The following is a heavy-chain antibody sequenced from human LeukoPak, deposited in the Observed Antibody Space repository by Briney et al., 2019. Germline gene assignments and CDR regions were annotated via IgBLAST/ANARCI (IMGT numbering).Heavy chain of an antibody. J-gene: IGHJ4*02. D-gene: IGHD4-17*01. V-gene: IGHV4-30-2*01. CDR2: IYHSGST. CDR3: ARVRYGDYLDY. CDR1: GGSISSGGYS. Sequence: KSSETLSLTCTVSGGSISSGGYSWSWIRQPPGKGLEWIGYIYHSGSTYYNPSLKSRVTISVDRSKNQFSLKLSSVTAADTAVYYCARVRYGDYLDYWGQGTLVTVSS.